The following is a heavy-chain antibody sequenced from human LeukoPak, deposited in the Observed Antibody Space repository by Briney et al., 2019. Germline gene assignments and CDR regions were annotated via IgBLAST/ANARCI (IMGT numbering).Heavy chain of an antibody. CDR1: GGSFSGYY. Sequence: PSETLSLTCAVYGGSFSGYYWSWIRQPPGKGLEWIGEINHSGSTNYNPSLKSRVTISVDTSKNQSSLKLSSVTAADTAVYYCARAPGYGYLYYFDYWGQGTLVTVSS. CDR3: ARAPGYGYLYYFDY. D-gene: IGHD5-18*01. J-gene: IGHJ4*02. CDR2: INHSGST. V-gene: IGHV4-34*01.